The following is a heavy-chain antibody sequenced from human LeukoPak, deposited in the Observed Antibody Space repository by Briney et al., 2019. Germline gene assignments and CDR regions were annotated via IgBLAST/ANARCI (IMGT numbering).Heavy chain of an antibody. CDR1: GFTFSSYS. J-gene: IGHJ4*02. CDR3: ARDARYYYGSGSYYPDY. Sequence: GGSLRLSCAASGFTFSSYSMNWVRQAPGKGLEWVSSISSSSSYIYYADSVKGRFTISRDNAKNSLYLQMNSLRAEDTAVYYCARDARYYYGSGSYYPDYWGQGTLVTVSS. CDR2: ISSSSSYI. D-gene: IGHD3-10*01. V-gene: IGHV3-21*01.